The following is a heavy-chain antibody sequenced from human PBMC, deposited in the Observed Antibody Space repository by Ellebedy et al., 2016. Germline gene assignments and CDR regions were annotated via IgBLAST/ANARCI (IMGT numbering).Heavy chain of an antibody. V-gene: IGHV3-23*01. J-gene: IGHJ6*03. D-gene: IGHD1-7*01. CDR2: ISGSGGST. CDR1: GFTFSSDA. CDR3: AKVPLNYNNYYYYMDV. Sequence: GESLNISXAASGFTFSSDAMSWVRQAPGKVLEWVSAISGSGGSTYYADSVKGTFTISRDNSKNTLYLQMNSLRAEDTAVYYCAKVPLNYNNYYYYMDVWGKGTTVTVSS.